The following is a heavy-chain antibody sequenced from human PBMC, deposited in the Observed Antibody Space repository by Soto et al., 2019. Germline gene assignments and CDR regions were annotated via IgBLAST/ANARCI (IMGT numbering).Heavy chain of an antibody. Sequence: SETLSLTCAVYGGSFSGYYWSWIRQPPGKGLEWIGEINHSGSTNYNPSLKSRVTISVDPSKNQFSLKLSSVTAADTAVYYCARPAYHDILTGPPGGMDVWGQGTTVTVSS. CDR1: GGSFSGYY. CDR3: ARPAYHDILTGPPGGMDV. V-gene: IGHV4-34*01. D-gene: IGHD3-9*01. CDR2: INHSGST. J-gene: IGHJ6*02.